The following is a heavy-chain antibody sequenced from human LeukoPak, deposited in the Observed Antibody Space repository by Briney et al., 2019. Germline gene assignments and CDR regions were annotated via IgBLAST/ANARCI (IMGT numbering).Heavy chain of an antibody. J-gene: IGHJ6*03. CDR3: ARVQIAPYYYMDV. D-gene: IGHD2-21*01. V-gene: IGHV3-11*01. CDR2: ISSSGSTI. Sequence: GGSLRLSCAASGFTFSDYYVSWIRQAPGKGLEWVSYISSSGSTIYYADSVKGRFTISRDNAKNSLYLQMNSLRAEDTAVYYCARVQIAPYYYMDVWGKGTTVTVSS. CDR1: GFTFSDYY.